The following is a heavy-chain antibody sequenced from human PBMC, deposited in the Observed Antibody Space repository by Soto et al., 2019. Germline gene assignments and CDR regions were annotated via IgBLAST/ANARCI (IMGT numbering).Heavy chain of an antibody. D-gene: IGHD1-7*01. CDR2: IKSKTDGGTT. CDR3: SPVGITGTTDWPYYYYGMDA. J-gene: IGHJ6*02. V-gene: IGHV3-15*07. Sequence: EVQLVESGGGLVKPGGSLRLSCAASGFTFSNAWMNWVRQAPGKGLEWVGRIKSKTDGGTTDYAAPVKGRFTISRDDSKIKVYLQIDSVKPEGTAVDYCSPVGITGTTDWPYYYYGMDAWGQGTTGTVSS. CDR1: GFTFSNAW.